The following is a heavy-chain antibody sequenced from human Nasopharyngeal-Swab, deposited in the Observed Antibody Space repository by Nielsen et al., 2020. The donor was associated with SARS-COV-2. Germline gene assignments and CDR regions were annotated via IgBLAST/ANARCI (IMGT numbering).Heavy chain of an antibody. CDR3: ARQAMDYYYYGMDV. V-gene: IGHV3-21*01. J-gene: IGHJ6*02. CDR2: ISSSSYI. CDR1: GFTFSSYS. Sequence: GGSLRLSCAASGFTFSSYSMNWVRQAPGKGLEWVSSISSSSYIYYADSVKGRFTISRDNAKNSLYLQMNSLRAEDTAVYYCARQAMDYYYYGMDVWGQGTTVTVSS. D-gene: IGHD5-18*01.